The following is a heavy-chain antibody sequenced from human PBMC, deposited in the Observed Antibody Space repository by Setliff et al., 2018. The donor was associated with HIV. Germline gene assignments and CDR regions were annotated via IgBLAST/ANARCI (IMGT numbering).Heavy chain of an antibody. Sequence: GSLRLSCSASGFAFDNYCMTWVRQAPGKGLEWVSAIGGSTGSTYYADPVKGRFTISRDNSKNTLYLQINSLRAEDTAVYYCASSGSGSYINWFGPWGQGTLVTVSS. CDR2: IGGSTGST. V-gene: IGHV3-23*01. CDR1: GFAFDNYC. D-gene: IGHD3-10*01. CDR3: ASSGSGSYINWFGP. J-gene: IGHJ5*02.